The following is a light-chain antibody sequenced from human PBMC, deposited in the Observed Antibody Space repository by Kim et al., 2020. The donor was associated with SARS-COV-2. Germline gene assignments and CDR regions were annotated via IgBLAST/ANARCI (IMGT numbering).Light chain of an antibody. CDR1: QSVSSSY. Sequence: EIVLTQSPGTLSLSPGERATLSCRASQSVSSSYLAWYQQKPAQAPRLLIYAASGRATGIPDRFSGNGSGTEFTLTISRLEPEDFAVYFCQQYGTSPFTFGPGTKVDIK. CDR3: QQYGTSPFT. J-gene: IGKJ3*01. CDR2: AAS. V-gene: IGKV3-20*01.